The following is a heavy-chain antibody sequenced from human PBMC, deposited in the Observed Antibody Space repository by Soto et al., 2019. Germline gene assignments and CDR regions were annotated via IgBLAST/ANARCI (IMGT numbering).Heavy chain of an antibody. V-gene: IGHV3-48*02. CDR3: ARGGVEGPSSLLYYYGVDV. Sequence: GGSLRLSCAASGFTFSTYAMNWVRQAPGRGLEWVSYISRSSDTRFYADSVKGRFIISRDNAKNSVYLQMNSLRDEDTAVYYCARGGVEGPSSLLYYYGVDVWGQGTTVTVSS. CDR1: GFTFSTYA. D-gene: IGHD3-16*01. CDR2: ISRSSDTR. J-gene: IGHJ6*02.